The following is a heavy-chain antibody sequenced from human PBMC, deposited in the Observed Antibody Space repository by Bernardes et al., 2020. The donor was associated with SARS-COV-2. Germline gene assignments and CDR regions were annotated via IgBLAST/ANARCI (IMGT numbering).Heavy chain of an antibody. CDR2: ICYDGSNK. Sequence: GGSLRLSCTASGFTFSTYGMHWVRQAPGKGLEWVGVICYDGSNKYYAEAVKGRFSISRDNFKNTMHLQISSLRVEDTAVYYCARDGRLGSGDFYGMDVWGQGTTVTVSS. CDR1: GFTFSTYG. CDR3: ARDGRLGSGDFYGMDV. V-gene: IGHV3-33*01. D-gene: IGHD1-26*01. J-gene: IGHJ6*02.